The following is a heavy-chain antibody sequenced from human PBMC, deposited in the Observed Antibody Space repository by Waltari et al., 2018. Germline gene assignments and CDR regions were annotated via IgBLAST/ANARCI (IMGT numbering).Heavy chain of an antibody. CDR1: GYSISSAYI. V-gene: IGHV4-38-2*01. Sequence: QVQLQASGPGLGKPSETLSLTRAVSGYSISSAYIWGWIRQPPGKGLEWIGSIYHSGSTYYNPSLKSRVTISVDTSKNQFSLKLSSVTAADTAVYYCARHASYLIAAIDYWGQGTLVTVSS. CDR2: IYHSGST. J-gene: IGHJ4*02. CDR3: ARHASYLIAAIDY. D-gene: IGHD6-25*01.